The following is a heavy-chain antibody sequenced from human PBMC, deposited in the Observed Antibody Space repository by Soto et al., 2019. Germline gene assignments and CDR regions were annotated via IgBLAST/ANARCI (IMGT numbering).Heavy chain of an antibody. J-gene: IGHJ4*02. V-gene: IGHV3-21*01. CDR1: GFAFNSYG. CDR2: ISKSDYT. Sequence: PGGSLRLSCTVSGFAFNSYGINWVRQAPGKGLEWVSSISKSDYTYYSDSVKGRFTISRDNAKNSVSLQMNTLRVEDTDVYYCAREDSIIIPAVSDFWGQGTLVTVSS. D-gene: IGHD2-2*01. CDR3: AREDSIIIPAVSDF.